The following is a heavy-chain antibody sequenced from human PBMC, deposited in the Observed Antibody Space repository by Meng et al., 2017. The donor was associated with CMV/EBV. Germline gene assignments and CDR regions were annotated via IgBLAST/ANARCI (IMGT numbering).Heavy chain of an antibody. J-gene: IGHJ6*02. CDR2: MNPNSGNT. D-gene: IGHD2-2*02. Sequence: ASVKVSCKASGYTFTSYDINWVRQATGQGLEWMGWMNPNSGNTGYAQKFQGRVTINRNNSISTAYMELSSLRSEDTAVYYFARGGDCSSTSCYMEKWFFPLQQVYGMDVWGQGTTVTVSS. CDR3: ARGGDCSSTSCYMEKWFFPLQQVYGMDV. V-gene: IGHV1-8*03. CDR1: GYTFTSYD.